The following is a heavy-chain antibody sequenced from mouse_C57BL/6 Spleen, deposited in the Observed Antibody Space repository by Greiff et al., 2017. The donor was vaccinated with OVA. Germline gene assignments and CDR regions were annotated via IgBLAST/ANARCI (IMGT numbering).Heavy chain of an antibody. CDR1: GYAFSSYW. V-gene: IGHV1-80*01. CDR3: ARVPLTWTGGGFAY. J-gene: IGHJ3*01. CDR2: IYPGDGDT. D-gene: IGHD4-1*01. Sequence: QVQLQQSGAELVKPGASVKISCKASGYAFSSYWMNWVKQRPGKGLEWIGQIYPGDGDTNYNGKFKGKATLTADKSSSTAYMQLSSLTSEDSAVYFCARVPLTWTGGGFAYWGQGTLVTVSA.